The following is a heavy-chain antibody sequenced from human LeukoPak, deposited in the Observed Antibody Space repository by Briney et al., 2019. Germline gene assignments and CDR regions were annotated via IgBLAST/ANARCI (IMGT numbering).Heavy chain of an antibody. J-gene: IGHJ6*02. CDR2: IHAGGKT. V-gene: IGHV3-53*05. Sequence: GGPLRLSCAASAFTVSDNYMAWVRQAPGKGLEWVSVIHAGGKTLYADSVQGRFTISRDNSKNTLYLQMNSLRAEDTAVYYCARDRRVAVRFHYYYYGMDVWGQGTTVTVSS. D-gene: IGHD6-19*01. CDR3: ARDRRVAVRFHYYYYGMDV. CDR1: AFTVSDNY.